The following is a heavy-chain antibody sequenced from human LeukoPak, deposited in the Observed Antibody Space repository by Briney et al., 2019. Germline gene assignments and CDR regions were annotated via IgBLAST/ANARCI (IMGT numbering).Heavy chain of an antibody. CDR3: ARDPAKFWSGHDY. CDR1: GFTFSRHG. J-gene: IGHJ4*02. V-gene: IGHV3-30*03. CDR2: ISYDGSNK. Sequence: GGSLRLSCAPSGFTFSRHGMHWVRQAPGKGLEWVAVISYDGSNKYYADSVKGRFTISRDNSKNTLYVQMNSLRAEDTAVYYCARDPAKFWSGHDYWGQGTLLTVSS. D-gene: IGHD3-3*01.